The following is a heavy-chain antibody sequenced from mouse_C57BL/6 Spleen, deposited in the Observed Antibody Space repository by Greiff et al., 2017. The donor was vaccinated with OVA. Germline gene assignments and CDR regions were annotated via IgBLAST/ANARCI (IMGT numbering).Heavy chain of an antibody. CDR2: IRNKANGYTT. CDR3: ARYVTGDY. Sequence: EVKLMESGGGLVQPGGSLSLSCAASGFTLTDYYMSWVRQPPGTALEWLGFIRNKANGYTTESRASVQGRFTISRDTSQSILYLQMNALRAEDSATYYCARYVTGDYWGQGTTLTVSS. D-gene: IGHD2-12*01. V-gene: IGHV7-3*01. J-gene: IGHJ2*01. CDR1: GFTLTDYY.